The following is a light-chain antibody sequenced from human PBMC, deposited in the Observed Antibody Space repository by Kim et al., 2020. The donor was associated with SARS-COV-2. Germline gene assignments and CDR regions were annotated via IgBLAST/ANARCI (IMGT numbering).Light chain of an antibody. CDR2: DVT. CDR3: TSYTNSGAFVL. CDR1: SSDIGAYNY. V-gene: IGLV2-14*03. Sequence: QSALTQPASVSGSPGQSITVSCTGTSSDIGAYNYVSWYQQHPGKAPKLMIYDVTYRPSGVSNRFSGSKSGNTASLTISGLQTDDEADYYCTSYTNSGAFVLFGGGPQLTVL. J-gene: IGLJ2*01.